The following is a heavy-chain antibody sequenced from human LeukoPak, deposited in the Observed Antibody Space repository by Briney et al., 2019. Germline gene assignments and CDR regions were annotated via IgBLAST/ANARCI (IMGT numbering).Heavy chain of an antibody. Sequence: GGSLRLSCAASGFTFSSYDMSWVRQAPEKGLEWVSTIGGSDGSTDYADSVKGRFTISRDNFKNTLYLQMKSLRADDTAIYYCAREPGYSIGWGIDNWGQGTLVTVSS. CDR3: AREPGYSIGWGIDN. V-gene: IGHV3-23*01. D-gene: IGHD6-19*01. J-gene: IGHJ4*02. CDR2: IGGSDGST. CDR1: GFTFSSYD.